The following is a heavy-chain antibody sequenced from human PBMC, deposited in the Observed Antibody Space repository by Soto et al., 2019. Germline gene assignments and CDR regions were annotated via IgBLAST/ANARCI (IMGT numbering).Heavy chain of an antibody. CDR3: ARDSPPVDY. CDR2: ISAYNGNT. CDR1: GYTCSSYG. V-gene: IGHV1-18*01. Sequence: QVQLVQYGAEVKKPGASVKVSCKASGYTCSSYGISWVRQAPGQGLEWMGWISAYNGNTKYAQKIQGRVTMTTDTTTSSAYMELRSLRSDDTAVYYCARDSPPVDYWGQGTLVTVSS. J-gene: IGHJ4*02.